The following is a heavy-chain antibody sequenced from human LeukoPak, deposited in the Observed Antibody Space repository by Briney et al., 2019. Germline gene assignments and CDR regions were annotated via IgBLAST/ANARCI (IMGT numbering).Heavy chain of an antibody. V-gene: IGHV3-21*01. CDR1: GFTFSSYA. J-gene: IGHJ4*02. D-gene: IGHD4-17*01. CDR2: ISSSSSYI. Sequence: GGSLRLSCAASGFTFSSYAMSWVRQAPGKGLEWVSSISSSSSYIYYADSVKGRFTISRDNAKNSLYLQMNSLRAEDTAVYYCASGDYGDRTRYYFDYWGQGTLVTVSS. CDR3: ASGDYGDRTRYYFDY.